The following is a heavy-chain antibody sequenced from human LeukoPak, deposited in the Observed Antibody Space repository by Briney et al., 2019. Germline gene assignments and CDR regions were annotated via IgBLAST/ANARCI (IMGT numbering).Heavy chain of an antibody. CDR3: ASDKNYYDSRGYPFDY. V-gene: IGHV3-7*04. J-gene: IGHJ4*02. D-gene: IGHD3-22*01. Sequence: GGSLRLSCAASGFTFSSFWMTWVRQAPGKGLEWVANIKEDGGQKYSVDSVKGRFTISRDISKNTLYLQMNSLRAEDTAVYYCASDKNYYDSRGYPFDYWGQGTLVTVSS. CDR2: IKEDGGQK. CDR1: GFTFSSFW.